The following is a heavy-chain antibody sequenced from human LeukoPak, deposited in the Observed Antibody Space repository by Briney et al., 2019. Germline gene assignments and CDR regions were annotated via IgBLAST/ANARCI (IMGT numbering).Heavy chain of an antibody. CDR1: GGSISSGGYY. CDR2: IYYSGST. D-gene: IGHD3-22*01. J-gene: IGHJ3*02. CDR3: ACETYYYDSSGSQGAFDI. V-gene: IGHV4-31*03. Sequence: SETLSLTCTVSGGSISSGGYYWSWIRQHPGKGLEWIGYIYYSGSTYYNPSLKSRVTISVDTSKNQFSLKLSSVTAADTAVYYCACETYYYDSSGSQGAFDIWGQGTMVTVSS.